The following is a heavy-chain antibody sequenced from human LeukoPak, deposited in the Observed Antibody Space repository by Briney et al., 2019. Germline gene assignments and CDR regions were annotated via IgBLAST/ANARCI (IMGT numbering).Heavy chain of an antibody. CDR1: GGSFSGYY. CDR2: INHSGST. Sequence: SETLSLTCAVYGGSFSGYYWSWIRQPPGEGLEWIGEINHSGSTNYNPSLKSRVTISVDTSKNQFSLKLSPVTAADTAVYYCARGPYCGGDCYSHLDYWGQGTLVTVSS. J-gene: IGHJ4*02. CDR3: ARGPYCGGDCYSHLDY. D-gene: IGHD2-21*02. V-gene: IGHV4-34*01.